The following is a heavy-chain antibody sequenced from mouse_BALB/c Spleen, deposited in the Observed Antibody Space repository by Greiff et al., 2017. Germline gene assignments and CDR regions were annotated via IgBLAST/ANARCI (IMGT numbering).Heavy chain of an antibody. D-gene: IGHD2-4*01. Sequence: EVQRVESGGGLVKPGGSLKLSCAASGFTFSDYYMYWVRQTPEKRLEWVATISDGGSYTYYPDSVKGRFTISRDNAKNNLYLQMSSLKSEDTAMYYCARRGLRGAMDYWGQGTSVTVSS. CDR3: ARRGLRGAMDY. CDR1: GFTFSDYY. V-gene: IGHV5-4*02. CDR2: ISDGGSYT. J-gene: IGHJ4*01.